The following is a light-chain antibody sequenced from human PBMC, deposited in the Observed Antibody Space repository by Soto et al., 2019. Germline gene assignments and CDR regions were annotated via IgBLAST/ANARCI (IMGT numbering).Light chain of an antibody. CDR1: SSDIGHYNS. Sequence: QSVLTQPASVSGSPGQSISISCTGSSSDIGHYNSVSWYQHHPGKAPKLMIYDVTNRPSGVSNRFSGSKSANTASLTISGLQAEDEADYYCSSYTTSTTNWVFGGGTKLTVL. CDR3: SSYTTSTTNWV. V-gene: IGLV2-14*01. CDR2: DVT. J-gene: IGLJ3*02.